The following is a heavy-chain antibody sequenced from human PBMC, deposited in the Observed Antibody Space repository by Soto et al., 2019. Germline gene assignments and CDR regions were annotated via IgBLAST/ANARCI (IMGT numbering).Heavy chain of an antibody. Sequence: NPSETLSLTCTVSGGSISSYYWSWIRQPPGKGLEWIGYIYYSGSTNYNPSLKSRVTISVDTSKNQFSLKLSSVTAADTAVYYCARGTVAVAGYNWFDPWGQGTLVTVSS. J-gene: IGHJ5*02. CDR1: GGSISSYY. D-gene: IGHD6-19*01. CDR2: IYYSGST. V-gene: IGHV4-59*01. CDR3: ARGTVAVAGYNWFDP.